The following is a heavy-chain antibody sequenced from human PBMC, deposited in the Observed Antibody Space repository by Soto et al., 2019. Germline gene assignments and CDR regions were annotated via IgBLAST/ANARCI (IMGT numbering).Heavy chain of an antibody. J-gene: IGHJ4*02. CDR2: ISSSSSYI. D-gene: IGHD3-16*02. CDR1: GFTFSSYS. Sequence: EVQLVESGGGLVKPGGSLRLSCAASGFTFSSYSMNWVRQAPGKGLEWVSSISSSSSYIYYADSVKGRFTISRHNAKNSLYLQMNSLRAEDTAVDYCARVMRGLSYYFDYWGQGTLVTVCS. CDR3: ARVMRGLSYYFDY. V-gene: IGHV3-21*01.